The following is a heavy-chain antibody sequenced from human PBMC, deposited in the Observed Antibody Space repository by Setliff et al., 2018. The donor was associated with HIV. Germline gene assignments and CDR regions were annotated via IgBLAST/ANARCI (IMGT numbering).Heavy chain of an antibody. CDR3: AREAYSYGYVLPATRFGYEVES. CDR2: IIPLFDTG. D-gene: IGHD5-18*01. CDR1: GVTFSPYP. V-gene: IGHV1-69*06. Sequence: ASVKVSCKASGVTFSPYPITWVRQAPGQGLAWMGRIIPLFDTGDYAQKFQGRVTISADRSTSTAYMGLSSRRSEDTALYSCAREAYSYGYVLPATRFGYEVESWGQGTLVTVSS. J-gene: IGHJ1*01.